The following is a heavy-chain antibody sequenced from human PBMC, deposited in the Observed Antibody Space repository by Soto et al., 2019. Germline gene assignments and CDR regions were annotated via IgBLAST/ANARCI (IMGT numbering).Heavy chain of an antibody. CDR3: ARGKNWFDP. J-gene: IGHJ5*02. Sequence: SLSLTCTVSGGCISSGGYHWSWIRQHPGKGLEWIGYIYYSGSTYYNPSLKSRVTISVDTSKNQFSLKLSSVTAADTAVYYCARGKNWFDPWGQGTLVTVSS. V-gene: IGHV4-31*03. CDR2: IYYSGST. CDR1: GGCISSGGYH.